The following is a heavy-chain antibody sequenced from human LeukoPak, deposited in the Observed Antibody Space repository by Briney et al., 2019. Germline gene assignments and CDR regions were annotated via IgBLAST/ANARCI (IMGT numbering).Heavy chain of an antibody. Sequence: ASVKVSCKASGYTFTGYYMHWVRQAPGQGLEWMGWINPNSGGTNYAQKFQGRVTMTRDTSISTAYMELSRLRSDDTAVYYCARGYRGSGSPHAFDIWGQGTMVTVSS. V-gene: IGHV1-2*02. CDR2: INPNSGGT. D-gene: IGHD1-26*01. CDR3: ARGYRGSGSPHAFDI. CDR1: GYTFTGYY. J-gene: IGHJ3*02.